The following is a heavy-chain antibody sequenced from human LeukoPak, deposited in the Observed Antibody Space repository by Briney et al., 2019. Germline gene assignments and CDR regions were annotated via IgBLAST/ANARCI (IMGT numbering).Heavy chain of an antibody. CDR2: ISGSGGST. V-gene: IGHV3-23*01. CDR3: AKKRYYYGSGSYSDY. J-gene: IGHJ4*02. D-gene: IGHD3-10*01. CDR1: GFTFSGYA. Sequence: GGSLRLSCAASGFTFSGYAMSWVCQAPGKGLEWVAAISGSGGSTYYADSVKGRFTISRDNSKNTLYLQMNSLRAEDTAVYYCAKKRYYYGSGSYSDYWGQGTLVTVSS.